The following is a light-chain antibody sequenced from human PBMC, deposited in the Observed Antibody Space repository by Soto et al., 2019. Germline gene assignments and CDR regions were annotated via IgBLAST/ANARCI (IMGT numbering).Light chain of an antibody. J-gene: IGLJ1*01. CDR2: DNN. Sequence: QSVLTQPASVSAAPGQKVTISCSGSSSNIGNNYVSWYQQLPGTAPKLLIYDNNKRPSGIPDRFSGSKSGTSATLGITGLQTGDEADYYCGTWDSSLSALYVFGTGTKVTVL. V-gene: IGLV1-51*01. CDR3: GTWDSSLSALYV. CDR1: SSNIGNNY.